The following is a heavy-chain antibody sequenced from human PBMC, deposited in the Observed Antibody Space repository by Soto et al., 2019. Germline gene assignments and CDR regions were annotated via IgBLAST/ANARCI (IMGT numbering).Heavy chain of an antibody. CDR1: GFTFSSYS. J-gene: IGHJ4*02. Sequence: EVQLVESGGGLVKPGGSLRLSCAASGFTFSSYSMNWVRQAPGKGLERVSSISSSSSYIYYADSVKGRFTISRDNAKNSLYLQMNSLRAEDTAVYYCARESASYYDFWSGYYVGTPDYWGQGTLVTVSS. CDR2: ISSSSSYI. V-gene: IGHV3-21*01. D-gene: IGHD3-3*01. CDR3: ARESASYYDFWSGYYVGTPDY.